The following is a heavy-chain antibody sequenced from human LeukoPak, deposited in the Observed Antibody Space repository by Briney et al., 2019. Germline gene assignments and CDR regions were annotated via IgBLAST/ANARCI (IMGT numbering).Heavy chain of an antibody. Sequence: SETLSFTCTVSGDSINGYFWIWIRQPPGQGLEWVGYIYYRGCTIYHPSLGGRIPVSLDPCRNQFFLRLTSVTAADTAMYYCARHGNTGTVSGLPLDQWGHGTLVSVSS. CDR3: ARHGNTGTVSGLPLDQ. J-gene: IGHJ4*01. D-gene: IGHD1/OR15-1a*01. CDR2: IYYRGCT. CDR1: GDSINGYF. V-gene: IGHV4-59*08.